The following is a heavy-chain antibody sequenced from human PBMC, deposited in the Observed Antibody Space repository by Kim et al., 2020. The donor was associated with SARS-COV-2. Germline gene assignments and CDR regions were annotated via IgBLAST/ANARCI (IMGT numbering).Heavy chain of an antibody. J-gene: IGHJ4*02. CDR1: GFTFSSYS. D-gene: IGHD2-15*01. CDR3: ARDPHSGYDAGEDIVVVVAATPFDY. CDR2: ISSSSSYI. V-gene: IGHV3-21*01. Sequence: GGSLRLSCAASGFTFSSYSMNWVRQAPGKGLEWVSSISSSSSYIYYADSVKGRFTISRDNAKNSLYLQMNSLRAEDTAVYYCARDPHSGYDAGEDIVVVVAATPFDYWGQGTLVTVSS.